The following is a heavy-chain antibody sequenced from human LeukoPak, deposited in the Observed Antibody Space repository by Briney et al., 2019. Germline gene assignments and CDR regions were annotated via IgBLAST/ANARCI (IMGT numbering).Heavy chain of an antibody. Sequence: SETLSLTCTVSGGSISSYYWSWIRQLAGKGLEWIGRIYTSGSTNYNPSLKSRVTMSVDTSKNQFSLKLSSVTAADTAVYYCARVRNGRVSYYYYCYMDVWGKGTTVTVSS. CDR3: ARVRNGRVSYYYYCYMDV. CDR1: GGSISSYY. D-gene: IGHD6-6*01. CDR2: IYTSGST. V-gene: IGHV4-4*07. J-gene: IGHJ6*03.